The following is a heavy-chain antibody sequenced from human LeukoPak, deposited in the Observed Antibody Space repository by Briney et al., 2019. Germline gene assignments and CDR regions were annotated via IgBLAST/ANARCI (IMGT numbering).Heavy chain of an antibody. Sequence: GASVKVSCKASGYTFTSYGISWVRQAPGQGLEWMGWISAYSGNTNYAQKLQGRVTMTTDTSTSTAYMELRSLRSDDTAVYYCARVGVVPAATYYYYMDVWGKGTTVTVSS. D-gene: IGHD2-2*01. CDR3: ARVGVVPAATYYYYMDV. J-gene: IGHJ6*03. CDR1: GYTFTSYG. CDR2: ISAYSGNT. V-gene: IGHV1-18*01.